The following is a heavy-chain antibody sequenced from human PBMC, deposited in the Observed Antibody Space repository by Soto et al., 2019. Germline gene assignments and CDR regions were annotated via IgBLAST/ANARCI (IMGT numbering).Heavy chain of an antibody. J-gene: IGHJ4*02. Sequence: EVQLVESGGNLVQPGGSLRLSCAGSGFTFSDYYIDWVGQAPGKGLEWVGRSRDKGNSYSTDYGASVRGRFTVSRDGSTNSLYLQMNSLETGDTALYYCVRSLPGTTSFDYWGRGTLVTVSS. D-gene: IGHD1-7*01. CDR1: GFTFSDYY. CDR3: VRSLPGTTSFDY. V-gene: IGHV3-72*01. CDR2: SRDKGNSYST.